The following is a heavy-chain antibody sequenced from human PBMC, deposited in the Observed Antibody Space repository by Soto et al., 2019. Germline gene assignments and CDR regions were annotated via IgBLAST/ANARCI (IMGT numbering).Heavy chain of an antibody. V-gene: IGHV5-51*01. CDR3: AASIFYYGMDG. CDR1: GYTFTNYW. Sequence: PGESLKVSCKGSGYTFTNYWIGWVRQMPGKGPEWMGIIYPGDSDTKYNPSFQGQVTISADKSITNTYLQWSSLKASDTAIYYGAASIFYYGMDGWGQGNTVTVAS. J-gene: IGHJ6*02. CDR2: IYPGDSDT.